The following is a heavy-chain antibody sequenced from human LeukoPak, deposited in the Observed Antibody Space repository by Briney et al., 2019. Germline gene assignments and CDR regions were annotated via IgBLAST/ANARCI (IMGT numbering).Heavy chain of an antibody. Sequence: SETLSLTCTVSGGSISSGDYYWSWIRQPPGKGLEWIGYIYYSGSTYYNPSLKSRVTISVDTSKNQFSLKLSSLTAAVTAVYYCARAGGYYYGSGSYYTNYDYGMDVWGQGTTVTVSS. D-gene: IGHD3-10*01. J-gene: IGHJ6*02. CDR1: GGSISSGDYY. CDR3: ARAGGYYYGSGSYYTNYDYGMDV. V-gene: IGHV4-30-4*01. CDR2: IYYSGST.